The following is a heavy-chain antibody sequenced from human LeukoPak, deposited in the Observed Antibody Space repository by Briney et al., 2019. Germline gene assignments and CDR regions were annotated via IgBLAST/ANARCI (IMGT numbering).Heavy chain of an antibody. Sequence: GASVKVYCKASGYTFTDYYIHWVRQAPGQGLEWMGWINPNSGGTNYAQKFQGRVTMTRDTSISTAYMELSRLRSDDTAVYYCAASIAAASSPDYWGQGTLVTVSS. V-gene: IGHV1-2*02. D-gene: IGHD6-13*01. J-gene: IGHJ4*02. CDR3: AASIAAASSPDY. CDR2: INPNSGGT. CDR1: GYTFTDYY.